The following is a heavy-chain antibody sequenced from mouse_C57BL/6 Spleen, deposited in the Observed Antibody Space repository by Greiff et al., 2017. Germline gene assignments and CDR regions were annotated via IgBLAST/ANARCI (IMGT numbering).Heavy chain of an antibody. J-gene: IGHJ2*01. Sequence: EVKVVESGGGLVKPGGSLKLSCAASGFTFSSYAMSWVRQTPEKRLEWVATISDGGSYTYYPDNVKGRFTISRDNATNNLYLQMSHLKSEDTAMYYCAREGYYYGSSYFDYWGQGTTLTVSS. CDR2: ISDGGSYT. D-gene: IGHD1-1*01. CDR1: GFTFSSYA. V-gene: IGHV5-4*01. CDR3: AREGYYYGSSYFDY.